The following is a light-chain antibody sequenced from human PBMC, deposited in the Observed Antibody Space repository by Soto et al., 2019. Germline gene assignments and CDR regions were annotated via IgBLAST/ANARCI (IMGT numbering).Light chain of an antibody. Sequence: QSALTQPASVSGSPGQSITISCTGTSSDVGAYNYVSWYQQYPGKAPKLVIYEVSNRPSGVSNRFSGSKSGNTASLTISGLQAEDEADYYCSSYTSGSTVIFGGGTKVTVL. CDR3: SSYTSGSTVI. CDR2: EVS. CDR1: SSDVGAYNY. J-gene: IGLJ2*01. V-gene: IGLV2-14*01.